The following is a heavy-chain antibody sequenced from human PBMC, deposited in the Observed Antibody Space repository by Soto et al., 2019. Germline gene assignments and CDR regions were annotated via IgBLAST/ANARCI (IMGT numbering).Heavy chain of an antibody. Sequence: PGGSLRLSCAVSGLSVSTNYVTWVRQAPGKGLEWVSVISSTGNTDYGDSVKGRFTISRDISKNTVFLQMNSLRAEDTAVYYCSREFCRGGSCPNDYWGQGTQVTVSS. CDR1: GLSVSTNY. D-gene: IGHD2-15*01. V-gene: IGHV3-53*01. J-gene: IGHJ4*02. CDR2: ISSTGNT. CDR3: SREFCRGGSCPNDY.